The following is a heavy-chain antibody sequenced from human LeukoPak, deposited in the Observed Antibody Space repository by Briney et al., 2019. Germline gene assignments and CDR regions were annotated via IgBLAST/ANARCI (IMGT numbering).Heavy chain of an antibody. Sequence: ASVKVSCKASGYTFTSYGISWVRQAPGQGLEWMGWISAYNGNTNYAQKLQGRVTMTTDTSTSTAYMELRSLRSDDTAVYYCARALRPDCSGGSCYPRSFYYYYYGMDVWGQGTTVTVSS. V-gene: IGHV1-18*01. CDR1: GYTFTSYG. D-gene: IGHD2-15*01. CDR3: ARALRPDCSGGSCYPRSFYYYYYGMDV. CDR2: ISAYNGNT. J-gene: IGHJ6*02.